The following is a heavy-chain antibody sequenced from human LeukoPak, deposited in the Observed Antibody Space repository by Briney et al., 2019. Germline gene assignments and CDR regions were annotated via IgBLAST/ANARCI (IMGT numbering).Heavy chain of an antibody. D-gene: IGHD6-19*01. Sequence: SGGSLRLSCAASGFTFDGYAMHWVRQAPGKGLEWVSGISWNSGSIGYADSVKGRFTISRDNAKNSLYLQMNSLRAEDTALYYCAKDRGKRAVAVNYWGQGTLVTVSS. CDR2: ISWNSGSI. CDR3: AKDRGKRAVAVNY. CDR1: GFTFDGYA. V-gene: IGHV3-9*01. J-gene: IGHJ4*02.